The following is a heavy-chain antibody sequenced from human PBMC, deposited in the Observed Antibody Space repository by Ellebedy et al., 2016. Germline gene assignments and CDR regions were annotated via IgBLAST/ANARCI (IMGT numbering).Heavy chain of an antibody. V-gene: IGHV1-3*01. Sequence: ASVKVSCKASGYTFTSYAMHWVRQAPGQRLEWMGWINAGNGNTKYSQKFQGRVTITRDTSASTAYMELSSLRSEDTAVYYCARGASIRDLNQTPLWIVVVVATTNYFDYWGQGTLVTVSS. CDR2: INAGNGNT. CDR1: GYTFTSYA. J-gene: IGHJ4*02. CDR3: ARGASIRDLNQTPLWIVVVVATTNYFDY. D-gene: IGHD2-15*01.